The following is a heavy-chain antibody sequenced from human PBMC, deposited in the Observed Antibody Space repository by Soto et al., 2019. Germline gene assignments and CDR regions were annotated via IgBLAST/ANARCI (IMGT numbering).Heavy chain of an antibody. J-gene: IGHJ4*02. CDR3: ARGRYGDY. Sequence: QVHLVQSGAEGKKSGASVKVSCKGSGYDFTTYGITWVRQAPGQGLEWMAWINAHNGNTDYAQKLQGRVTVTRDTSTSTAYMELRSLRSDDTAVYYCARGRYGDYWGQGALVTVSS. CDR1: GYDFTTYG. V-gene: IGHV1-18*01. CDR2: INAHNGNT. D-gene: IGHD1-1*01.